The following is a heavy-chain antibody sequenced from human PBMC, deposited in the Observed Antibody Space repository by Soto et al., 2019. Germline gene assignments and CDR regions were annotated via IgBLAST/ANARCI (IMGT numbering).Heavy chain of an antibody. CDR2: ISGSGGST. CDR3: AKDQYSSGWYPFDY. CDR1: GFTFSSYA. D-gene: IGHD6-19*01. V-gene: IGHV3-23*01. Sequence: EVQLLESGGGLVQPGGSLRLSCAASGFTFSSYAMSWVRQAPGKGLEWVSTISGSGGSTYYADSVKGRFTISRDNSKNTLYLQTNSLRAEDTAVYYCAKDQYSSGWYPFDYWGQGTLVTVSS. J-gene: IGHJ4*02.